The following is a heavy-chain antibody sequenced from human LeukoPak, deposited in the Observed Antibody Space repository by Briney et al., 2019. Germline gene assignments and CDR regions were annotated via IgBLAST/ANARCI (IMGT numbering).Heavy chain of an antibody. D-gene: IGHD3-10*01. V-gene: IGHV3-33*01. CDR2: IWYDGSNK. CDR1: GFTFSSYG. CDR3: ARDWLRRADGITMVRGVINHLDYYYYGMDV. J-gene: IGHJ6*04. Sequence: GSLRLSCAASGFTFSSYGMHWVRQAPGKGLEWVAVIWYDGSNKYYADSVKGRFTISRDNSKNTLYLQMNSLRAEDTAVYYCARDWLRRADGITMVRGVINHLDYYYYGMDVWGKGTTVTVSS.